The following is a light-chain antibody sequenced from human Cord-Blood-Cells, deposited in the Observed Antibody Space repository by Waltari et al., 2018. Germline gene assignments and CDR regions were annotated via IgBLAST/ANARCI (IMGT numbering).Light chain of an antibody. CDR2: AAS. V-gene: IGKV1-12*01. Sequence: EIQMNEYRSSGSASVGDRVTITCRASQGISSWLAWYQQKPGKAPKLLIYAASSLQSGVPSRFSGSGSGTDFTLTISSLHPDDFATYYCQQANSFPYTFGQGTKLEIK. CDR3: QQANSFPYT. J-gene: IGKJ2*01. CDR1: QGISSW.